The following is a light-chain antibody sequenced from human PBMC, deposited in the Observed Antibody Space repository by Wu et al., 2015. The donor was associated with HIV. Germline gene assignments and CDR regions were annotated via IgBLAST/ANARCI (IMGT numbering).Light chain of an antibody. V-gene: IGKV3-20*01. CDR3: QQYGRSPYT. CDR2: VAS. J-gene: IGKJ2*01. Sequence: SLARGPRQSGLPRHLPLAWYQHETWAQDSPGSSSLVASSRATGIPGRFSGSGSGTDFTLTISRLEPEDFAVYYCQQYGRSPYTFGQGTKLEIK. CDR1: QSGLPRHL.